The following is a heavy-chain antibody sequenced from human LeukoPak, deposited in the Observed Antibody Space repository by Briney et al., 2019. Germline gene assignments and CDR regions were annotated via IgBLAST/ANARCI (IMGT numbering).Heavy chain of an antibody. CDR1: GFTFSSYG. D-gene: IGHD1-26*01. V-gene: IGHV3-NL1*01. CDR3: AKDLLVGATDYFDY. J-gene: IGHJ4*02. CDR2: IYSGGST. Sequence: PGGSLRLSCAASGFTFSSYGIHWVRQAPGKGLEWVSVIYSGGSTYYADSVKGRFTISRDNSKNTLYLQMNSLRAEDTAVYYCAKDLLVGATDYFDYWGQGTLVTVSS.